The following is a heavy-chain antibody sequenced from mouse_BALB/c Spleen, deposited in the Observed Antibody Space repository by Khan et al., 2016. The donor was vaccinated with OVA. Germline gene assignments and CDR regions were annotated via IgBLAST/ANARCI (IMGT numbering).Heavy chain of an antibody. CDR1: GYSITSEYA. V-gene: IGHV3-2*02. J-gene: IGHJ4*01. CDR2: ISSTGST. D-gene: IGHD2-14*01. CDR3: ASSLYYSYEYALDF. Sequence: EVQLVETGPGLVKPSQSLSLTCTVTGYSITSEYAWNWIRQFPGNKLEWMGYISSTGSTCYNPFIKSRISITRDTYKNQFFLQLKSVTTEDTATYYCASSLYYSYEYALDFWGRGTSVTVSS.